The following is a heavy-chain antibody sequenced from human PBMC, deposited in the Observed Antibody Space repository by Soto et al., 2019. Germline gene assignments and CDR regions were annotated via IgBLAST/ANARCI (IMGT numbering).Heavy chain of an antibody. Sequence: PSETLSLTFAVSGYSISSGYYWGWIRQPPGKGLEWIGSFYHSGSTYYNPSLKSRVTISVDTSKNQFSLKLSSVTAADTAVYYCARDHDSSGYDPLNWFDPWGQGTLVTVSS. CDR2: FYHSGST. D-gene: IGHD3-22*01. V-gene: IGHV4-38-2*02. CDR1: GYSISSGYY. CDR3: ARDHDSSGYDPLNWFDP. J-gene: IGHJ5*02.